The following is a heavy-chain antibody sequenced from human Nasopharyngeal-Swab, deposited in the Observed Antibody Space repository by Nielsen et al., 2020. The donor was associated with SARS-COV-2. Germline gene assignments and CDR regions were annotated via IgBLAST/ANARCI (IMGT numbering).Heavy chain of an antibody. D-gene: IGHD3-3*02. CDR3: ARLSTTWYYFDY. CDR2: IYYSENT. V-gene: IGHV4-59*08. Sequence: SETLSLTCTVSGDSISSYYWSWIRQPPGKGLEWIGYIYYSENTNYNPSLKSRVTISGDTSKNQFSLKLSSVTAADTAVYYCARLSTTWYYFDYWGQGTLVTASS. CDR1: GDSISSYY. J-gene: IGHJ4*02.